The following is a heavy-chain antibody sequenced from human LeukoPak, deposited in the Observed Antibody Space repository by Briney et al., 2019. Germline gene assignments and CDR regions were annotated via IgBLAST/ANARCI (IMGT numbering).Heavy chain of an antibody. V-gene: IGHV1-46*01. CDR2: IYPSGGST. D-gene: IGHD6-19*01. CDR3: ARDGRGIAVARVFDY. J-gene: IGHJ4*02. CDR1: GYTFTSYY. Sequence: GASVKVSCKASGYTFTSYYMHWVRQAPGQGLEWMGIIYPSGGSTSYAQKFQGRVTMTRDMSTSTVYMELSSLRSEDTAVYYCARDGRGIAVARVFDYWGQGTLVTVSS.